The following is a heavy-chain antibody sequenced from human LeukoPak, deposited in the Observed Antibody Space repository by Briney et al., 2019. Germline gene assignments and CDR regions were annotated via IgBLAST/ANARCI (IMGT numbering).Heavy chain of an antibody. J-gene: IGHJ4*02. CDR3: ARVSGNFDY. Sequence: PSETLSLTRTVSGYSISSGYYWGWIRQPPGKGLEWIGSIYHSGSTYYNPSLKSRVTISVDTSKNQFSLKLSSVTAADTAVYYCARVSGNFDYWGQGTLVTVSS. V-gene: IGHV4-38-2*02. CDR1: GYSISSGYY. CDR2: IYHSGST.